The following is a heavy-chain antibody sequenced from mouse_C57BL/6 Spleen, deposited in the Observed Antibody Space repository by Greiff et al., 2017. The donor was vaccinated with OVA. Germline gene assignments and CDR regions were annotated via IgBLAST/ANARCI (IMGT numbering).Heavy chain of an antibody. CDR1: GFTFSDYG. J-gene: IGHJ4*01. CDR2: ISSGSSTI. CDR3: AKGGAMDY. Sequence: EVKLMESGGGLVKPGGSLKLSCAASGFTFSDYGMNWVRQAPEKGLEWVAYISSGSSTIYYADTVKGRFTISRDNAKNTLFLQMTSLRSEDTAMYYCAKGGAMDYWGQGTSVTVSS. V-gene: IGHV5-17*01.